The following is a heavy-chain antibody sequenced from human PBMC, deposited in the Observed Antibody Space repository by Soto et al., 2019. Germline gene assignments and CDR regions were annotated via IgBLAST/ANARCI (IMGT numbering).Heavy chain of an antibody. Sequence: GSLRLSCVASGXTFSSYAMSWVRQAPGKGLEWVSAISGSGGSTYYADSVKGRFTISRDNSKNTLYLQMNSLRAEDTDVYYCAPTLGYSSGPLHYWGQGTLVTVSS. CDR1: GXTFSSYA. CDR2: ISGSGGST. J-gene: IGHJ4*02. D-gene: IGHD6-19*01. V-gene: IGHV3-23*01. CDR3: APTLGYSSGPLHY.